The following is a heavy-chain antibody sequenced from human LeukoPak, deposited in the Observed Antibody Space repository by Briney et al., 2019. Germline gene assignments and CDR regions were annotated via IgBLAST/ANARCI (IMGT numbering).Heavy chain of an antibody. CDR1: GGSFSGYY. J-gene: IGHJ2*01. D-gene: IGHD3-9*01. Sequence: SETLSLTCAVYGGSFSGYYWSWIRQPPGKGLEWIGEINHSGSTNYNPSLKSRVTISVDTSKNQFSLKLSSVTAADTAVYYCVTGYIIWGRGTLVTVSS. CDR3: VTGYII. CDR2: INHSGST. V-gene: IGHV4-34*01.